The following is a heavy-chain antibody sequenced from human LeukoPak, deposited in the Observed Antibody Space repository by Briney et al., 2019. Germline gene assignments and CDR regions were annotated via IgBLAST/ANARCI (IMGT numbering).Heavy chain of an antibody. CDR3: ARRGYYVSSGYDY. J-gene: IGHJ4*02. CDR1: GFTFSSYT. Sequence: TGGSLRLSCAASGFTFSSYTMNWVRQAPGKGLEWVSAISGNGGRTYYADSVKGRFTISRDNSKNTLYVQMNSLRAEDTAVYYCARRGYYVSSGYDYWGQGTLVTVSS. CDR2: ISGNGGRT. D-gene: IGHD3-22*01. V-gene: IGHV3-23*01.